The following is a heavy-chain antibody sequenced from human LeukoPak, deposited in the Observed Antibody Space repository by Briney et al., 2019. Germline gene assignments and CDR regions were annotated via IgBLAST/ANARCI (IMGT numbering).Heavy chain of an antibody. CDR3: AKKDSMGV. V-gene: IGHV3-30*18. CDR2: ISYDGSNK. Sequence: GGSLRLSCAASGFTFSSYGMHWVRQAPGKGLEWVAVISYDGSNKYYADSVKGRFTISRDNSKNTLYLQMNSLRAEDTAVYYCAKKDSMGVWGQGTTVTVSS. J-gene: IGHJ6*02. CDR1: GFTFSSYG.